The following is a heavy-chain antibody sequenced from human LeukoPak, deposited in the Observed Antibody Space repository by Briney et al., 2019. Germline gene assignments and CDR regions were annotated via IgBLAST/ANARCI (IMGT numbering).Heavy chain of an antibody. CDR3: ASGYSGYDLGATDY. Sequence: ASVKVPCKASGYTFTSYGISWVRQAPGQGLEWMGWISAYNGNTNYAQKLQGRVTMTTDTSTSTAYMELRSLRSDDTAVYYCASGYSGYDLGATDYWGQGTLVTVSP. CDR2: ISAYNGNT. D-gene: IGHD5-12*01. V-gene: IGHV1-18*01. CDR1: GYTFTSYG. J-gene: IGHJ4*02.